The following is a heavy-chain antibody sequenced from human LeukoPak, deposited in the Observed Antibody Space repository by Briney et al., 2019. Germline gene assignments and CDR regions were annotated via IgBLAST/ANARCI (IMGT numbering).Heavy chain of an antibody. J-gene: IGHJ4*02. CDR2: IWYDGSNK. V-gene: IGHV3-33*01. Sequence: GGSLRLSCAASGFTFSNYGMHWVRQAPGKGLEWVAIIWYDGSNKYYADSVKGRFTISRDDSKNTLYLQMNSLRAEDTAVYYCARDRDVYSSRWNRNFAYWGQGTLVTVSA. CDR3: ARDRDVYSSRWNRNFAY. CDR1: GFTFSNYG. D-gene: IGHD6-13*01.